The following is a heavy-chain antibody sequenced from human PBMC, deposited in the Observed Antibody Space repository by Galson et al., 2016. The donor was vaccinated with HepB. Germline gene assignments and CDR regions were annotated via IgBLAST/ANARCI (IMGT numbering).Heavy chain of an antibody. CDR3: TTSWYYDSWSGHSHEGWFDP. D-gene: IGHD3-3*01. J-gene: IGHJ5*02. Sequence: TLSLTCSVSGVSIRNSGRYWTWVRQHPGQGLEWIGYISHSGSAYYNLSLRSRLTISVDTSKNQFPLKLSSVTAADTAMYYCTTSWYYDSWSGHSHEGWFDPWGQGILVTVSS. V-gene: IGHV4-31*03. CDR1: GVSIRNSGRY. CDR2: ISHSGSA.